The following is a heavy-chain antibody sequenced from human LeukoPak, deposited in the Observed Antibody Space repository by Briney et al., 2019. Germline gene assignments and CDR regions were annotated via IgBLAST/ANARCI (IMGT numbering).Heavy chain of an antibody. CDR3: ARGDFWTSPYYYYYMDV. V-gene: IGHV1-69*05. D-gene: IGHD3/OR15-3a*01. J-gene: IGHJ6*03. CDR1: GGTFSSYA. Sequence: SVKVSCKASGGTFSSYAISWVRQAPGQGLEWMGGIIPIFGTANYAQKSQGRVTITTDESTSTAYMELSSLRSDDTAVYYCARGDFWTSPYYYYYMDVWGKGTTVTVSS. CDR2: IIPIFGTA.